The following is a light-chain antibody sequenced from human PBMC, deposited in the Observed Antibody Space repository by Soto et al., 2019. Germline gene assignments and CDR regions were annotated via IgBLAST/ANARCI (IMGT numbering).Light chain of an antibody. CDR3: QQFHTWPYT. CDR2: GAF. CDR1: QSVGPK. J-gene: IGKJ2*01. V-gene: IGKV3-15*01. Sequence: DIVMTQSPGTLSVSPGESVTLSCRASQSVGPKVAWYQHKPGQTPRLLIFGAFTRATGVPDRISGSGSATEFRLSISTLQSEDFAIYYCQQFHTWPYTFGQGTRLEIK.